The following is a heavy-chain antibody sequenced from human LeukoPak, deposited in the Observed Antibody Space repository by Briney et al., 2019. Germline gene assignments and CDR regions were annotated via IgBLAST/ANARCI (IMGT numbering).Heavy chain of an antibody. V-gene: IGHV4-59*02. D-gene: IGHD3-22*01. CDR2: VYNSGIT. J-gene: IGHJ4*02. CDR3: ARVRLSSGYSN. Sequence: PSEPLSLTCAVSGASVSDYYCNWIRPPPGKGLEWIGYVYNSGITNYNPSLRSRVTISVDTSKNQFSLKLNSVTAADTAVYYCARVRLSSGYSNWGQGTLVTVSS. CDR1: GASVSDYY.